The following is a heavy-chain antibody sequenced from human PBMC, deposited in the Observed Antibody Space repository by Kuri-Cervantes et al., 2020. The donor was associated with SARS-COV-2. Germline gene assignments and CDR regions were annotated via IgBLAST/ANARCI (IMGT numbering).Heavy chain of an antibody. V-gene: IGHV3-23*01. CDR3: AKPATVTTRYWFDP. Sequence: ETLSLTCAASGFTFSSYAMSWVRQAPGKGLEWVSAISGSGGSTYYADSVKGRFTISRDNSKNTLYLQMNSLRAEDTAVYYCAKPATVTTRYWFDPWGQGTLVTVSS. J-gene: IGHJ5*02. CDR1: GFTFSSYA. CDR2: ISGSGGST. D-gene: IGHD4-11*01.